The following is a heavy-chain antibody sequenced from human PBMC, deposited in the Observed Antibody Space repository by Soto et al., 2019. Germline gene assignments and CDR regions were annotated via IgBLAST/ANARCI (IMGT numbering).Heavy chain of an antibody. CDR3: MRDWDY. J-gene: IGHJ4*02. CDR2: IRQDGSET. CDR1: GFIFRNYW. V-gene: IGHV3-7*01. Sequence: ELQLVESGGGLVQPGGSLRLSCTVSGFIFRNYWMAWARQAPGKGLQWVAVIRQDGSETHYVDSVRGRFTISRDNAKNSLYLDMNSLRADDTAIYYCMRDWDYWGQGILVSVSS.